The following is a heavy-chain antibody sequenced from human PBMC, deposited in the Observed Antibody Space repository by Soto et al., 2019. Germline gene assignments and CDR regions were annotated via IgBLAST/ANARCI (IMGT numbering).Heavy chain of an antibody. CDR1: GYTFTSYY. D-gene: IGHD6-19*01. V-gene: IGHV1-46*01. CDR2: INPRGGST. J-gene: IGHJ6*02. CDR3: ARDRRAVAGINYYYGMDV. Sequence: QVQLVQSGAEVKKPGASVKVSCKASGYTFTSYYMHWVRQAPGQGLEWMGIINPRGGSTSYAQKFQGRVTMTRDTSTSTVYMELSSLRSEDTAVYYCARDRRAVAGINYYYGMDVWGQGTTVTVSS.